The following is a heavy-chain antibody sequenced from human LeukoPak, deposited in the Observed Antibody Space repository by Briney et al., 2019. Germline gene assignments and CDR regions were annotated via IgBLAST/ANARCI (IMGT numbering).Heavy chain of an antibody. CDR1: GFTVSSNY. D-gene: IGHD1-26*01. Sequence: GGSLRLSCAASGFTVSSNYMSWVRQAPGKGLEWVSVIYSGGSTYYADSVKGRFTISRDNSKNTLYLQMNSLRAEDTAVYYCARGLMGATTDYWGQGTLVTVSS. CDR3: ARGLMGATTDY. CDR2: IYSGGST. V-gene: IGHV3-66*01. J-gene: IGHJ4*02.